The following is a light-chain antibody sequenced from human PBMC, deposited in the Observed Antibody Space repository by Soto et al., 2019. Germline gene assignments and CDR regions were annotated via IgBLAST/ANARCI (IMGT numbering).Light chain of an antibody. J-gene: IGKJ1*01. Sequence: IQMTQSPSTLSACEGDRVSITCRAGQDIRDYLGWYQQKPGKAPKLLIYAASNLHSGVPSTFSGNGSGTDFALTVTSLHPEDSATYYCLQDLTHPVTFGQVTKVDIK. V-gene: IGKV1-6*01. CDR3: LQDLTHPVT. CDR1: QDIRDY. CDR2: AAS.